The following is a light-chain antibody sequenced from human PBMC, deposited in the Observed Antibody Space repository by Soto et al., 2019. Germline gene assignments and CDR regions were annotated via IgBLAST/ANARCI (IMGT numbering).Light chain of an antibody. Sequence: EIVMTQSPATLSVSPGVIATLSCRASQSVGSSVAWYRQKPCQAPRLLIYSASTRATGIPDRFSGSGSGTEFTLTISSLQSEDFGVYYCQQYTNGTPITFGQGTRLEIK. CDR2: SAS. CDR3: QQYTNGTPIT. CDR1: QSVGSS. V-gene: IGKV3-15*01. J-gene: IGKJ5*01.